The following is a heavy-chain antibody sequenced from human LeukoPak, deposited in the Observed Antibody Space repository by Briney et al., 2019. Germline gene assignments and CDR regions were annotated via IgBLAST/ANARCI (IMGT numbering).Heavy chain of an antibody. J-gene: IGHJ4*02. V-gene: IGHV3-7*01. D-gene: IGHD5-18*01. CDR2: INQDGSER. Sequence: PGGSLRLSCAASGFTFSSYWMSWVRQAPGKGLEWVGNINQDGSERYYVDSVKGRFAISRDNAKNSLYLQMDSLRAEDTAVYYCTRDWGVHTTVVRPLPPGYWGQGTLVTVSS. CDR1: GFTFSSYW. CDR3: TRDWGVHTTVVRPLPPGY.